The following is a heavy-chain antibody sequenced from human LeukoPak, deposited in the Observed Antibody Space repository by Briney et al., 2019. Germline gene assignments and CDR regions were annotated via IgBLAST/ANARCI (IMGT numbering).Heavy chain of an antibody. Sequence: SVKVSCKASGGTFSSYAISWVRQAPGQGLEWMGGIIPIFDTANYAQKFQGRVTITADESTSTAYMELSSLRSEDTAVYYCARDRAGYCSGGSCYGYYYGMDVWGQGTTVTVSS. CDR1: GGTFSSYA. CDR3: ARDRAGYCSGGSCYGYYYGMDV. D-gene: IGHD2-15*01. J-gene: IGHJ6*02. CDR2: IIPIFDTA. V-gene: IGHV1-69*13.